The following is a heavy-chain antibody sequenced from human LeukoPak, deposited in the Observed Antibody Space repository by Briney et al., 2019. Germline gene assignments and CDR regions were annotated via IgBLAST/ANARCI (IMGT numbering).Heavy chain of an antibody. V-gene: IGHV3-73*01. CDR1: GFTFSGSA. D-gene: IGHD4-17*01. Sequence: GGSLRLSCAASGFTFSGSAIHWVRQASGKGLEWVGRIRSKANSYATSSAASVKGRFTISRDDSKNTAYLQMNRLKTEDTAVYYCTRDYGVLFDYWGQGTLVTVSS. CDR2: IRSKANSYAT. CDR3: TRDYGVLFDY. J-gene: IGHJ4*02.